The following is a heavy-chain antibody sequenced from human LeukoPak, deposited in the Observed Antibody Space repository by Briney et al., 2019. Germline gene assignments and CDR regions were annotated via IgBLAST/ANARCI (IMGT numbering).Heavy chain of an antibody. J-gene: IGHJ4*02. CDR1: GFTFSSYG. D-gene: IGHD5-24*01. CDR3: AKDLISGRWLQYAGDY. CDR2: IWYDGSNK. V-gene: IGHV3-33*06. Sequence: GGSLRLSCAASGFTFSSYGMHWARQAPGKGLEWVAVIWYDGSNKYYADSVKGRFTISRDNSKNTLYLQMNSLRAEDTAVYYCAKDLISGRWLQYAGDYWGQGTLVTVSS.